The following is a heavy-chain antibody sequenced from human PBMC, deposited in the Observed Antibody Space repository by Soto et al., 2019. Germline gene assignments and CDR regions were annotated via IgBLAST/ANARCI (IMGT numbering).Heavy chain of an antibody. CDR2: IYYSGST. Sequence: QVQLQESGPGLVKPSQTLSLTCTVSGGSISSGGYYWSWIRQHPGKGLEWIGYIYYSGSTYYNPSLKSRVTISVDTSKNQFSLKLSSVTAADTAVYYCVRSLITGTSRYYFDYWGQGTLVTVSS. J-gene: IGHJ4*02. D-gene: IGHD1-20*01. V-gene: IGHV4-31*03. CDR3: VRSLITGTSRYYFDY. CDR1: GGSISSGGYY.